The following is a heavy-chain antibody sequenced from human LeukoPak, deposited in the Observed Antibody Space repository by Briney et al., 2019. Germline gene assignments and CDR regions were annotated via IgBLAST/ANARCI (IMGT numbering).Heavy chain of an antibody. CDR3: AKGGRAAAGGAFDY. CDR1: GFTFDDYA. D-gene: IGHD6-13*01. J-gene: IGHJ4*02. V-gene: IGHV3-9*01. Sequence: PGGSLRLSCAASGFTFDDYAMHWVRQAPGKGLEWVSGISWNSGSIGYADSVKGRFTISRDNAKNSLHLQMNSLRAEDTALYYCAKGGRAAAGGAFDYWGQGTLVTVSS. CDR2: ISWNSGSI.